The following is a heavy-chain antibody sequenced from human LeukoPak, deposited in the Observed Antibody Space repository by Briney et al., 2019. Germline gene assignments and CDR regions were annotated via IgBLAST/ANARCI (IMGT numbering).Heavy chain of an antibody. V-gene: IGHV4-59*08. J-gene: IGHJ4*02. Sequence: SGTLSLTCTVSGASISTYYWSWIRQPPGGGLEWIGYIYKSGSTSYNPSLTSRVTISEEPPKNQFSLRWSAVTAADTAGISCAGDRGRPRDYRRQGTMVT. CDR1: GASISTYY. CDR2: IYKSGST. CDR3: AGDRGRPRDY.